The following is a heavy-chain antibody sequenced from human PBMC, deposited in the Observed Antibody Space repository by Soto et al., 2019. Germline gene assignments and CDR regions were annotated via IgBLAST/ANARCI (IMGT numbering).Heavy chain of an antibody. CDR1: GFTFSSYA. J-gene: IGHJ4*02. CDR2: ISGSGGST. Sequence: GGSLRLSCAASGFTFSSYAMSWVRQAPGKGLEWVSAISGSGGSTYYADSVKGRFTISRDNSKNTLYLQMNSLRAEDTAVYYCAKVPYYYDSSGYYYRFDYWGQGTLVTVSS. CDR3: AKVPYYYDSSGYYYRFDY. D-gene: IGHD3-22*01. V-gene: IGHV3-23*01.